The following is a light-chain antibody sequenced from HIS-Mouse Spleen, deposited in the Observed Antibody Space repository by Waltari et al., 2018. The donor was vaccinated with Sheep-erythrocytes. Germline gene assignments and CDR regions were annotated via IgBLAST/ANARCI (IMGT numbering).Light chain of an antibody. CDR2: DVS. J-gene: IGLJ3*02. CDR3: CSYAGSYTWV. CDR1: SSDVGGYNY. V-gene: IGLV2-11*01. Sequence: QSALTQPRSVSGSPGQSVTISCTGTSSDVGGYNYVSWYHQHPGKAPKLMSYDVSKRPSGVPDRFSGSKSGHTASLTISGLQAEDEADYYCCSYAGSYTWVFGGGTKLTVL.